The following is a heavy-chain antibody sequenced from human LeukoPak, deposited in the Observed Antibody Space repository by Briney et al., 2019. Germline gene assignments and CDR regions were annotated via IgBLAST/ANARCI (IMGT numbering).Heavy chain of an antibody. D-gene: IGHD3-9*01. Sequence: GGSLRLSCAASGFTFSSYAMSWVRQAPGKGLEWVANIKQDGSEKYYVDSVKGRFTISRDNAKNSLYLQMNSLRAEDTAVYYCAREIMNALRYPYYFDYWGQGTLVTVSS. J-gene: IGHJ4*02. CDR1: GFTFSSYA. V-gene: IGHV3-7*01. CDR2: IKQDGSEK. CDR3: AREIMNALRYPYYFDY.